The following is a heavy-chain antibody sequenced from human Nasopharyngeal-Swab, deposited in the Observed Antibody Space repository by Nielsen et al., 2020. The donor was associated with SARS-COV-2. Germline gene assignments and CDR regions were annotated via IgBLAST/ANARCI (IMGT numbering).Heavy chain of an antibody. Sequence: SVKVSCKASGGTFSSCAINWVRQAPGQGLEWMGRIIPILGIANYPQKFLDRVTITADKSTSTAYMELSSLRSEDTATYYCARGGWLRRDYYYVYYYMDVWGKGTTVTVSS. D-gene: IGHD5-24*01. J-gene: IGHJ6*03. V-gene: IGHV1-69*04. CDR1: GGTFSSCA. CDR3: ARGGWLRRDYYYVYYYMDV. CDR2: IIPILGIA.